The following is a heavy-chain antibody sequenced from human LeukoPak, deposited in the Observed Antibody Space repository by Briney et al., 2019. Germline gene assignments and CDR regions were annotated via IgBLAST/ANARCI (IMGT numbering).Heavy chain of an antibody. Sequence: PSETLSLTCAVYGGSFSGYYWSWIRQPPGKGLEWIGEINHSGSTNYNPSLKSRVTISVDKSKNQFSLKLRSVTAADTAVYYCARDRYYYDSSGTRWFDPWGQGTLVTVSS. J-gene: IGHJ5*02. CDR1: GGSFSGYY. CDR2: INHSGST. V-gene: IGHV4-34*01. CDR3: ARDRYYYDSSGTRWFDP. D-gene: IGHD3-22*01.